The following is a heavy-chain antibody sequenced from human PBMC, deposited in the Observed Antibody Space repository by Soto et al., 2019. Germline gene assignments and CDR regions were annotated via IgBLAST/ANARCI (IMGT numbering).Heavy chain of an antibody. V-gene: IGHV3-23*01. J-gene: IGHJ3*01. D-gene: IGHD6-6*01. Sequence: GESLKISCAASGFTFSSYAMSWVRQAPGKGLEWVSAISSSGGSTYYPDSVKGRYTISRDNSKNTLFLQMNSLRAEDTAVYYCTNRKLPTRPWGPAFDVWGQGTMVTVSS. CDR3: TNRKLPTRPWGPAFDV. CDR1: GFTFSSYA. CDR2: ISSSGGST.